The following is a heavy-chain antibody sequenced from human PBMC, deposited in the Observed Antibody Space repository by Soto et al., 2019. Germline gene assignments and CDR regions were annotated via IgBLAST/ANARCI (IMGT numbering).Heavy chain of an antibody. J-gene: IGHJ3*02. D-gene: IGHD2-15*01. V-gene: IGHV3-11*01. CDR1: GFTFSEYY. CDR2: ISSSGSTI. Sequence: GGFLRLSCAASGFTFSEYYMSWIRQAPGKGLEWVSYISSSGSTIYYADSVKGRFTISRDNAKNSLYLQMNSLRAEDTAVYYCASETFGCSGGSCYGWGDAFDIWGQGTMVTVSS. CDR3: ASETFGCSGGSCYGWGDAFDI.